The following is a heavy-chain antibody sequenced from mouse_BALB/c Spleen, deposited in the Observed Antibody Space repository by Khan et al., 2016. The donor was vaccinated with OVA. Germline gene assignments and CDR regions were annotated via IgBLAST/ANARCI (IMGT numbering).Heavy chain of an antibody. CDR3: ARAYYRYDGYYAMDY. Sequence: QVHVKQSGPGLVAPSQSLSITCTVSGFSLSRYNIHWVRQSPGKGLEWLGMIWGGGGTDYNSTLKIRLSISKDNSKSQVFLKMNSLQTDDTAMYYCARAYYRYDGYYAMDYWGQGTSVTVSS. J-gene: IGHJ4*01. CDR2: IWGGGGT. V-gene: IGHV2-6-4*01. D-gene: IGHD2-14*01. CDR1: GFSLSRYN.